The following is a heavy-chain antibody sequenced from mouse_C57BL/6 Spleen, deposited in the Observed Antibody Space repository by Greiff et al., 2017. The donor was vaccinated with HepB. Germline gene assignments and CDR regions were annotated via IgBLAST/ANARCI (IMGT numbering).Heavy chain of an antibody. CDR3: ARLITTVVATGRYFDV. Sequence: EVQLQQSGPELVKPGASVKIPCKASGYTFTDYNMDWVKQSHGKSLEWIGDINPNNGGTIYNQKFKGKATLTVDKSSSTAYMELRSLTSEDTAVYYCARLITTVVATGRYFDVWGTGTTVTVSS. CDR1: GYTFTDYN. D-gene: IGHD1-1*01. CDR2: INPNNGGT. J-gene: IGHJ1*03. V-gene: IGHV1-18*01.